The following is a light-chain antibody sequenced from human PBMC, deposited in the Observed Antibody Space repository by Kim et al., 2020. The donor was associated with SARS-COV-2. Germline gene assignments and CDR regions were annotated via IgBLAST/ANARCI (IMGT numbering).Light chain of an antibody. CDR1: SSDVGGYNY. Sequence: GQAVTISWTGTSSDVGGYNYVSWYQQHPGKAPKLMIYDVSKRPSGVPDRFSDSKSGNTASLTISGLQAEDEADYYCCSYAGSYTVVFGGGTKLTVL. CDR3: CSYAGSYTVV. CDR2: DVS. J-gene: IGLJ2*01. V-gene: IGLV2-11*01.